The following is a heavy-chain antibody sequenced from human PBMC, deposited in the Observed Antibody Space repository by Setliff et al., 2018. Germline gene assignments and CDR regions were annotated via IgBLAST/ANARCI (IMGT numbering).Heavy chain of an antibody. CDR1: GASISSDY. Sequence: SETLSLTCTVSGASISSDYWNWSRQPQGKGLEWLGYLLYSGSTNYNPSLKSRVTISVDTSKNQVSLKLSSVTAADTATFYCARREVDRTTTRRTVWYFDLWGRGTLVTVSS. CDR3: ARREVDRTTTRRTVWYFDL. J-gene: IGHJ2*01. D-gene: IGHD1-7*01. CDR2: LLYSGST. V-gene: IGHV4-59*08.